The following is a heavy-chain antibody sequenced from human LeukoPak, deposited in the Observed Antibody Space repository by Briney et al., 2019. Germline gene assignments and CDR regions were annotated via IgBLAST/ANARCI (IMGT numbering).Heavy chain of an antibody. Sequence: PGGSLRLSCAASGFTFSSYAMHWVRQAPGKGVEWVAVISYDGSNKYYADSVKGRFTISRDNSKNTLYLQMNSLRAEDTAVYYCAREPTTTVTTYFDYWGQGTLVTVSS. CDR1: GFTFSSYA. CDR2: ISYDGSNK. D-gene: IGHD4-17*01. J-gene: IGHJ4*02. V-gene: IGHV3-30*04. CDR3: AREPTTTVTTYFDY.